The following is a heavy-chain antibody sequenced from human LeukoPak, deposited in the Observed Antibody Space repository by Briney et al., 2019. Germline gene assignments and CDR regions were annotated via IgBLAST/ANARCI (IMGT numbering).Heavy chain of an antibody. CDR1: RYTFSSYD. Sequence: ASVKVSCKASRYTFSSYDINWVRESAGQGLEWMGWMNPNTGRTGFAQKFQGRLTMTRDTSISTAYMELSSLRSEDTAVYYCARLSQTPDYYSSGGYYYLGYWGQGTPVTVSS. V-gene: IGHV1-8*01. CDR3: ARLSQTPDYYSSGGYYYLGY. CDR2: MNPNTGRT. J-gene: IGHJ4*02. D-gene: IGHD3-22*01.